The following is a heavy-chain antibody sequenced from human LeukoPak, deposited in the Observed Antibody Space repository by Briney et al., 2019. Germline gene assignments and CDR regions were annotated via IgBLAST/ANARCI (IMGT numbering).Heavy chain of an antibody. Sequence: ASVKVSCKASGGTFISYAISWVRQAPGQGLEWRGGIIPIFGTANYAQKFQGRVTITTEESTSTAYMEVSSLRSEDTPVYYCARALYGGNSEYYYYYYMDVWGKGTTVTVSS. J-gene: IGHJ6*03. CDR2: IIPIFGTA. CDR1: GGTFISYA. CDR3: ARALYGGNSEYYYYYYMDV. V-gene: IGHV1-69*05. D-gene: IGHD4-23*01.